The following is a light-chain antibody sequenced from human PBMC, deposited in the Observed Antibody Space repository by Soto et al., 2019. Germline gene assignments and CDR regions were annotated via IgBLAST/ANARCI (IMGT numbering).Light chain of an antibody. CDR2: GAS. J-gene: IGKJ1*01. V-gene: IGKV3-20*01. CDR3: QQYGSSLWT. CDR1: QSVSSSY. Sequence: EIVLTQSPGTLSLSPGERATLSCRASQSVSSSYLAWYQQKPGQAPRLLIYGASSSATGIPDRFSGSGSGPDFTLTISRLEPEDFAVYYCQQYGSSLWTFGQGTKVEIK.